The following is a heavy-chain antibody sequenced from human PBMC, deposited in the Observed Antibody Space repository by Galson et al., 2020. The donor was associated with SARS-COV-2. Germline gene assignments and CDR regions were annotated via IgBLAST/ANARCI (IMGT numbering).Heavy chain of an antibody. CDR1: GFTFSSYA. D-gene: IGHD4-17*01. Sequence: GESLNISCAASGFTFSSYAMHWVRQAPGKGLEWVAVISYDGSNKYYADSVKGRFTISRDNSKNTLFLQMNSLRTEDTAVYYCARGPSTEILGYYMYVWGKGTTVTVSS. CDR3: ARGPSTEILGYYMYV. V-gene: IGHV3-30*01. J-gene: IGHJ6*03. CDR2: ISYDGSNK.